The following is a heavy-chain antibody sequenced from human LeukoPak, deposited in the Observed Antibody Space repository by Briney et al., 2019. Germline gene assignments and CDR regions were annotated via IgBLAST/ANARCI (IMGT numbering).Heavy chain of an antibody. CDR2: ISDNDGDT. D-gene: IGHD6-19*01. J-gene: IGHJ6*02. Sequence: GGSLRLSCAASGFTFNNYAMNWVRQAPGKGLEWVSSISDNDGDTYYADSVKGRFTLSRDNSKNTLYLQMNSLRADDTAIYYCAKVGPRYSSGWYYFGMDVWGQGTTVTVSS. V-gene: IGHV3-23*01. CDR1: GFTFNNYA. CDR3: AKVGPRYSSGWYYFGMDV.